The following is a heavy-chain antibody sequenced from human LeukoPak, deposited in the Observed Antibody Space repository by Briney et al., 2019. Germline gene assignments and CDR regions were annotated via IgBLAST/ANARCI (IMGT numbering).Heavy chain of an antibody. D-gene: IGHD2-2*01. CDR1: GGSISSGDYY. CDR3: AKGISAAAYCSSTSCPTGGFDY. J-gene: IGHJ4*02. Sequence: LSLTCTVSGGSISSGDYYWSWIRQPPGKGLEWVSAISGSGGSTYYADSVKGRFTISRDNSKNTLYLQMNSLRAEDTAVYYCAKGISAAAYCSSTSCPTGGFDYWGQGTLVTVSS. V-gene: IGHV3-23*01. CDR2: ISGSGGST.